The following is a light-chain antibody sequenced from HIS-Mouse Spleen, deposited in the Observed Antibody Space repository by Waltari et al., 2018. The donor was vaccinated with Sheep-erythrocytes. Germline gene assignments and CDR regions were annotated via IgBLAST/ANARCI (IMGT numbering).Light chain of an antibody. CDR2: QDS. Sequence: SYELTQPPSGSVSPGQTASITCPGDKLGDKYACWYQQQPGQSPVLVIYQDSKRPSGIPERFSGSNSGNTATLTISGTQAMDEADYYCQAWDSSTEVFGGGTKLTVL. CDR3: QAWDSSTEV. CDR1: KLGDKY. V-gene: IGLV3-1*01. J-gene: IGLJ2*01.